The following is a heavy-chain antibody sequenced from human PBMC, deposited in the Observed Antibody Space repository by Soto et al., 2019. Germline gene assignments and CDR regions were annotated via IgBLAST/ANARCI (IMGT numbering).Heavy chain of an antibody. D-gene: IGHD2-15*01. CDR1: GGSISSYY. CDR2: IYYSGST. V-gene: IGHV4-59*08. Sequence: SETLSLTCTVSGGSISSYYWSWIRQPPGKGLEWIGYIYYSGSTNYNPSLKSRVTISVDTSKNQFSLKLSSVTAADTAVYYCARHGDCSGGSCYSLAPWGQGTLVTVS. J-gene: IGHJ5*02. CDR3: ARHGDCSGGSCYSLAP.